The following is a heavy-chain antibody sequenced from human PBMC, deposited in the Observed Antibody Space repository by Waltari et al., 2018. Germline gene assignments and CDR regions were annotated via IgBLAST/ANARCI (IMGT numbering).Heavy chain of an antibody. CDR2: LSGSGGST. J-gene: IGHJ4*02. Sequence: EVQLVESGGGLVQPGGSLRLSCAASGFTFSSYAMSWVRQAPGKGLEWVSDLSGSGGSTYYADSVKGRFTISRDNSKNTLYLQMNSLRAEDTAVYYCAKSLRMGYSNYGGEFDYWGQGTLVTVSS. CDR1: GFTFSSYA. V-gene: IGHV3-23*04. D-gene: IGHD4-4*01. CDR3: AKSLRMGYSNYGGEFDY.